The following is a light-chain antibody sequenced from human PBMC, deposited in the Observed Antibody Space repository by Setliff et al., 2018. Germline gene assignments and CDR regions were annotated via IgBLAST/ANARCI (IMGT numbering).Light chain of an antibody. V-gene: IGLV2-14*03. CDR3: SSYTSSSTFV. CDR1: SSVAGAYDS. CDR2: DVT. J-gene: IGLJ1*01. Sequence: QSALTQPRSVSGSPGQSVTISCTGTSSVAGAYDSFSWFQQHPGKAPKLIIYDVTDRPSGVSNRFSASKSGNTASLTISGLQPEDEAHYYCSSYTSSSTFVFGTGTKVTVL.